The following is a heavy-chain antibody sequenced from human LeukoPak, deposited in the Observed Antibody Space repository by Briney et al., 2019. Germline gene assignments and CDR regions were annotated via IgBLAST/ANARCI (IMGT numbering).Heavy chain of an antibody. V-gene: IGHV1-58*01. CDR3: AAGDYYDSSGYYLPFDY. D-gene: IGHD3-22*01. Sequence: SVKVSCKASGFTFTSSAVQWVRQARGQRLEWIGWIVVGSGNTNYAQKFQERVTITRDMSTSTAYMELSSLRSEDTAVYYCAAGDYYDSSGYYLPFDYWDQGTLVTVSS. J-gene: IGHJ4*02. CDR1: GFTFTSSA. CDR2: IVVGSGNT.